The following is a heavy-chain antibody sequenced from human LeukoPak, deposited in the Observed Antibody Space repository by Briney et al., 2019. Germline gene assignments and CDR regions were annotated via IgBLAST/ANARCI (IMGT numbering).Heavy chain of an antibody. V-gene: IGHV1-18*01. CDR3: ARDSPLDILTGYSPYGMDV. D-gene: IGHD3-9*01. CDR1: GYTFTSYG. CDR2: ISAYNGNT. Sequence: ASVKVSCKASGYTFTSYGISWVRQAPGQGLEWMGWISAYNGNTNYAQKLQGRVTMTTDTSTSTAYMELRSLRSDDTAVYYCARDSPLDILTGYSPYGMDVRGQGTTVTVSS. J-gene: IGHJ6*02.